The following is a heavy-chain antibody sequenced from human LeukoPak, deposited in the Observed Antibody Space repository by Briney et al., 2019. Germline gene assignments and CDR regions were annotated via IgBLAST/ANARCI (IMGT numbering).Heavy chain of an antibody. J-gene: IGHJ4*02. V-gene: IGHV1-2*02. Sequence: GASVKISCKASGYTFRGNYIHWLRQAPGRGLEWMGWIDANNGDTKSAQKFQGRVTMSRDASISTAYMDLSSLSPDDAAVYYCARDPSSVTLYFFDYWGQGTLVTVSS. CDR1: GYTFRGNY. D-gene: IGHD4-11*01. CDR2: IDANNGDT. CDR3: ARDPSSVTLYFFDY.